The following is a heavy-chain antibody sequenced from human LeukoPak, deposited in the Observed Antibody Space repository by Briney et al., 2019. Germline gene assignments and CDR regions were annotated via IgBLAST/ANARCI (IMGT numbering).Heavy chain of an antibody. V-gene: IGHV3-7*01. J-gene: IGHJ4*02. CDR3: ARGGTTFEH. D-gene: IGHD1-1*01. CDR1: GFTFSVSW. Sequence: GGTLRLSCAASGFTFSVSWMSWVRQAPGKGLEWVANIKYDGNEKYYVDSVKGRFTISRDNAKNSLYLQMNSLSAEDTAVYYCARGGTTFEHWGQGTLVTVSS. CDR2: IKYDGNEK.